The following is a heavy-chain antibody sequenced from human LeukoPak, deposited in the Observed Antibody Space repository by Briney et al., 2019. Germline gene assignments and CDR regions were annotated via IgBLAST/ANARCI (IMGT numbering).Heavy chain of an antibody. D-gene: IGHD4-17*01. V-gene: IGHV3-11*01. Sequence: GGSLRLSCAASGFTFSDYYMSWIRQAPGKGLEWVSYIGGSGTTIYYANSVKGRFIISRDNAKNSLYLQMNSLRAEDTAVYYCARERSFSDYVVDSWGQGSLVTVSS. J-gene: IGHJ4*02. CDR3: ARERSFSDYVVDS. CDR2: IGGSGTTI. CDR1: GFTFSDYY.